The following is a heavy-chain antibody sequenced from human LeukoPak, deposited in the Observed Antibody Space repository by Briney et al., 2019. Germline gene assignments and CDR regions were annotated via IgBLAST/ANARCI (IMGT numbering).Heavy chain of an antibody. Sequence: GGSLRLSCAVSGFAFGSEAMSWVRQSPARGLEWVASISPGGGTTYYADYVKGRFTISRDNAKNSLYLQMNSLRAEDTAVYYCARVHYYDSGEDYWGQGTLVTVSS. J-gene: IGHJ4*02. V-gene: IGHV3-23*01. CDR3: ARVHYYDSGEDY. D-gene: IGHD3-10*01. CDR2: ISPGGGTT. CDR1: GFAFGSEA.